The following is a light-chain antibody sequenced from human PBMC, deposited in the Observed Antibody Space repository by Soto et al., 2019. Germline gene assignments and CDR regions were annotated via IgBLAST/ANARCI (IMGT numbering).Light chain of an antibody. J-gene: IGKJ5*01. V-gene: IGKV1-39*01. Sequence: DIQMTQSPSSLSASVGDRVSITCRASQDITNYLSWYQSKPGKAPKLLIFAATGVQRGVPARFSGRGSGSEFTLLISSLQREDFSTYFCQQSYSMPLTFGQGTRLQSK. CDR3: QQSYSMPLT. CDR2: AAT. CDR1: QDITNY.